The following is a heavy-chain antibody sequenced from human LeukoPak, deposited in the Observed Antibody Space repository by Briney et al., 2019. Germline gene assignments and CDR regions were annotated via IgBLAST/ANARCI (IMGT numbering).Heavy chain of an antibody. CDR1: GSTFSDYY. CDR2: ISSSGSTI. J-gene: IGHJ5*02. V-gene: IGHV3-11*01. CDR3: ARTYDSSGYNWFDP. D-gene: IGHD3-22*01. Sequence: PGGSLRLSCAASGSTFSDYYMSWIRQAPGKGLEWVSYISSSGSTIYYADSVKGRFTISRDNAKNSLYLQMNSLRAEDTAVYYCARTYDSSGYNWFDPWGQGTLVTVSS.